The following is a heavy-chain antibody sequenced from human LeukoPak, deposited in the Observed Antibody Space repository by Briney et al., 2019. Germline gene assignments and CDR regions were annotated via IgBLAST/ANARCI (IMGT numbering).Heavy chain of an antibody. D-gene: IGHD2-21*01. CDR3: AKAFLSMNDAFDI. Sequence: PGRSLRLSCVASGFTFSSYAMHWVRQAPGKGLEWVTVISYDGSNKYYADSVKGRFTISRDNSKNTLYVQMNSLRAEDTAVYYCAKAFLSMNDAFDIWGQGTMVTVS. CDR1: GFTFSSYA. J-gene: IGHJ3*02. V-gene: IGHV3-30*04. CDR2: ISYDGSNK.